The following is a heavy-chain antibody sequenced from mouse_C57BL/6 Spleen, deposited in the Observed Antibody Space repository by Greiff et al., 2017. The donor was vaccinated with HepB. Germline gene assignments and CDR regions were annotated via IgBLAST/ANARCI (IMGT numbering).Heavy chain of an antibody. CDR2: IDPSDSYT. J-gene: IGHJ1*03. V-gene: IGHV1-50*01. Sequence: VQLQQPGAELVKPGASVKLSCKASGYTFTSYWMQWVKQRPGQGLEWIGEIDPSDSYTNYNQKFKGKATLTVDTSSSTAYMQLSSLTSEDSAVYYCARRHYGSSSYWYFDVWGTGTTVTVSS. CDR3: ARRHYGSSSYWYFDV. D-gene: IGHD1-1*01. CDR1: GYTFTSYW.